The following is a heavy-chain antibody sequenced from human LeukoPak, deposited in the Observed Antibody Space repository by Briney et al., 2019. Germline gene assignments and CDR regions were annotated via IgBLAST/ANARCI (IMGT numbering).Heavy chain of an antibody. Sequence: GGSLTLSCAASGFTFSSYAMSGVRQAPGKGLEWVPAISGSGGSTYYADSVKGRFTISRDNSKNTLYLQMNSLRAEDTAVYYCAKTPVKSASGSEVYWGQGTLVTVSS. CDR3: AKTPVKSASGSEVY. D-gene: IGHD2-15*01. V-gene: IGHV3-23*01. J-gene: IGHJ4*02. CDR1: GFTFSSYA. CDR2: ISGSGGST.